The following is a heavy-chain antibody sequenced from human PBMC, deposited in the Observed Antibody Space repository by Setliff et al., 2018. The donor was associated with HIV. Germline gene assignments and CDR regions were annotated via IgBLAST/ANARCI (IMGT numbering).Heavy chain of an antibody. CDR1: GFTVSTNY. CDR2: IYDDGRT. J-gene: IGHJ5*02. Sequence: PGGSLRLSCAASGFTVSTNYMTWVRQAPGKGLEWVSLIYDDGRTSYADSVKGRFTISRDTSINILYLHMNRLIAEDTAVYYCAKGIKYLDPWGQGTLVTSPQ. V-gene: IGHV3-53*01. D-gene: IGHD2-15*01. CDR3: AKGIKYLDP.